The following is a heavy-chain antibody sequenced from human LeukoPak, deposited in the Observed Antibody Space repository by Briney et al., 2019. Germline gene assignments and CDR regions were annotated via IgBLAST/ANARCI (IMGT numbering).Heavy chain of an antibody. D-gene: IGHD2-21*02. Sequence: SETLSLTCTVSGGSINSGDYYWSWIRQPPGKGLEWIGYIYYSGSTYYNPSLKSRVTISVDTSKNQFSLKLSSVTAADTAVYYCARDRTAQGAFDIWGQGTMVTVSS. V-gene: IGHV4-30-4*01. J-gene: IGHJ3*02. CDR1: GGSINSGDYY. CDR2: IYYSGST. CDR3: ARDRTAQGAFDI.